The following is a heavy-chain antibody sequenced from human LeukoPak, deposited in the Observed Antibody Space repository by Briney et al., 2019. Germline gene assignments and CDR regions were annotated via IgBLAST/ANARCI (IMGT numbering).Heavy chain of an antibody. Sequence: PSETLSLTCGVYGGSFNDYYWSWIRQPPEKGLEWIGEISHGGTTNYNPSLKSRVTISVDRSENQFSLNLNSVSAADTAVYYCARRSCSSTSCPFDYWGQGTLVTVSS. V-gene: IGHV4-34*01. CDR3: ARRSCSSTSCPFDY. CDR2: ISHGGTT. J-gene: IGHJ4*02. D-gene: IGHD2-2*01. CDR1: GGSFNDYY.